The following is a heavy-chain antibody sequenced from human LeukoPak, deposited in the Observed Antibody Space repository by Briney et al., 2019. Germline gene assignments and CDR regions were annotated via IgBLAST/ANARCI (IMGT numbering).Heavy chain of an antibody. D-gene: IGHD5-18*01. V-gene: IGHV4-59*08. J-gene: IGHJ3*02. CDR2: IYYSGST. CDR1: GGSISSYY. Sequence: SETLSLTCTVSGGSISSYYWSWIRQPPGKGLEWIGYIYYSGSTSYNPSLKSRVTISVDTSKNQFSLKLSSVTAADTAVYYCARWLTAMVRDAFDIWGQGTMVTVSS. CDR3: ARWLTAMVRDAFDI.